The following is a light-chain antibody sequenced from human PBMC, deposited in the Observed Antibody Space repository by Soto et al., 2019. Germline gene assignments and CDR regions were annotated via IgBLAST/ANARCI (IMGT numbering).Light chain of an antibody. CDR2: GAS. J-gene: IGKJ1*01. CDR3: QQYNNWPRT. V-gene: IGKV3-15*01. CDR1: QSVSSN. Sequence: EIVRTQSPGTLSVSPGERATLSCRASQSVSSNLAWYQQKPGQAPRLLIYGASTRATGIPARFSGSRSGTEFTLTLSSLQSEDFAVYYCQQYNNWPRTFGQGTKVEIK.